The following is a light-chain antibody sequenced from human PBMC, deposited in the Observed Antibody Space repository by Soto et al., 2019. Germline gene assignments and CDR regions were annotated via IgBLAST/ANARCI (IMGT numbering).Light chain of an antibody. CDR1: QIISGT. Sequence: EILMTQSPATLSVSPGGRATLSCRASQIISGTLAWYQQKPGQAPRLLIHGASTRAPGFPARFSGSGSGTDFTLTISSLQSEDFAVYYCQQYNNWPWTFGQGTKV. CDR2: GAS. V-gene: IGKV3-15*01. J-gene: IGKJ1*01. CDR3: QQYNNWPWT.